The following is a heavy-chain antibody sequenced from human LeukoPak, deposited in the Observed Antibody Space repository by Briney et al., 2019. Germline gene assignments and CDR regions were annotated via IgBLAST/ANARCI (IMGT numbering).Heavy chain of an antibody. CDR1: GFSFSSYG. Sequence: GGSLRLSCAASGFSFSSYGMYWVRQAPGKGLEWVAFIRYDGSNKYYADSVKGRFTISRDNSKNTLYLQMNSLRAEDTAVYYCAKCSSTSCYYYYYYMDVWGKGTTVTISS. V-gene: IGHV3-30*02. D-gene: IGHD2-2*01. J-gene: IGHJ6*03. CDR3: AKCSSTSCYYYYYYMDV. CDR2: IRYDGSNK.